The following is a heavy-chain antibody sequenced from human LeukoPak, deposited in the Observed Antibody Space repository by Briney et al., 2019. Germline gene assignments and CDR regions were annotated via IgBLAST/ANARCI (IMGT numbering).Heavy chain of an antibody. CDR3: ASPLQLGMQAFDI. V-gene: IGHV1-69*05. CDR1: GGTFSSYA. CDR2: IIPIFGTA. Sequence: GASVKVSCKAPGGTFSSYAISWVRQAPGQGLEWMGGIIPIFGTANYAQKFQGRVTITTDESTSTAYMELSSLRSEDTAVYYCASPLQLGMQAFDIWGQGTMVTVSS. D-gene: IGHD7-27*01. J-gene: IGHJ3*02.